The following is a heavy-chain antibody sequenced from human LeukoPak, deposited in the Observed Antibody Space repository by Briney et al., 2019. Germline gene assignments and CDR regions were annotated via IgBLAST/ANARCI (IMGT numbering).Heavy chain of an antibody. CDR1: GYSISSGYQ. D-gene: IGHD2-21*02. Sequence: SETLSLTCDVSGYSISSGYQWGWIRQPPGKGLEWIASIYYTGSTYYNPSLKSRVTLSVDTSKNQFSLKLPSVTAADTAVYYCARDSDPLDYWGRGTLVTVS. J-gene: IGHJ4*02. V-gene: IGHV4-38-2*01. CDR3: ARDSDPLDY. CDR2: IYYTGST.